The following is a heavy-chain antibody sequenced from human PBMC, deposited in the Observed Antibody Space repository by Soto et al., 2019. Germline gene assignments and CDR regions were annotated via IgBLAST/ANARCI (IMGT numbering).Heavy chain of an antibody. CDR2: ISYDGSNK. J-gene: IGHJ4*02. CDR1: GFTFSSYG. D-gene: IGHD4-17*01. Sequence: GGSLRLSCAASGFTFSSYGMHWVRQAPGKGLEWVAVISYDGSNKYYADSVKGRFTISRDNSKNTLYLQMNSLRAEDTAVYYCAKVGYGDYSFVYWGQGTLVTVSS. CDR3: AKVGYGDYSFVY. V-gene: IGHV3-30*18.